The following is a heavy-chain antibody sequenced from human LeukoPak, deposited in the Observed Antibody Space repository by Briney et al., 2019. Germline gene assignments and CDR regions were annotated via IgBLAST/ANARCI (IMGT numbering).Heavy chain of an antibody. CDR1: GFTFSSYW. CDR3: ARGRPHGNDY. CDR2: INHNGNVN. D-gene: IGHD4-23*01. V-gene: IGHV3-7*01. J-gene: IGHJ4*02. Sequence: GGSLRLSCAASGFTFSSYWMNWARQAPGKGLEWVASINHNGNVNYYVDSVKGRFSISRDNAKNTLYLQMNSLRVEDTAVYYCARGRPHGNDYWGQGTLVTVSS.